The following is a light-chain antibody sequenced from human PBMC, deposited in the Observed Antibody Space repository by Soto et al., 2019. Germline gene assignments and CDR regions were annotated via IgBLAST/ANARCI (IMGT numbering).Light chain of an antibody. J-gene: IGKJ4*01. CDR1: QSVGTN. Sequence: EIVLTQSPDTLSLSPGGRATLSCRASQSVGTNLAWYQQKPGQPPRLLIFAASTRATGIPARFSGGGSGSEFTLTISGLQSEDFAVYSCQQYNNWPLVTFGGGTKVEIK. V-gene: IGKV3-15*01. CDR2: AAS. CDR3: QQYNNWPLVT.